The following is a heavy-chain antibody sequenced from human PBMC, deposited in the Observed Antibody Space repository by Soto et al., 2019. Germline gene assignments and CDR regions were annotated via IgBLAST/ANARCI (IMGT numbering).Heavy chain of an antibody. CDR3: TGGYGDYVRDY. D-gene: IGHD4-17*01. CDR2: IRSKSNSYAT. V-gene: IGHV3-73*01. Sequence: EVQLVESGGGLVQPGGSLKLSCAVSGFTFSGSAMHWVRQASGKGLEWVGRIRSKSNSYATAYAASVKGRFTISRDDSKNTAYLQMNSLNTEDTAVYYCTGGYGDYVRDYWGQGTLVTVSS. CDR1: GFTFSGSA. J-gene: IGHJ4*02.